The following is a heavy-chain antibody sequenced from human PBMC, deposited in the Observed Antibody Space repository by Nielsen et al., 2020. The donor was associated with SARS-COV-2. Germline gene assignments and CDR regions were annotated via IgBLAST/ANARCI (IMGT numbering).Heavy chain of an antibody. J-gene: IGHJ6*02. CDR3: ASFPAIYSMDV. CDR2: IYSGGST. CDR1: GFTVSSNY. Sequence: GESLKISCAASGFTVSSNYISWVRQAPGKGLEWVSVIYSGGSTYYADSVKGRFTISRDNSKNTLYLQMNSLRAEDTAVYYCASFPAIYSMDVWGQGTTVTVSS. V-gene: IGHV3-53*01.